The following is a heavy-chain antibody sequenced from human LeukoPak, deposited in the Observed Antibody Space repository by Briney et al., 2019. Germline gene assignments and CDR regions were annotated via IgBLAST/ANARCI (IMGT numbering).Heavy chain of an antibody. D-gene: IGHD3-22*01. J-gene: IGHJ3*02. CDR2: FSGSGGRT. Sequence: GGSLRLSCAASGFTFSSYEMNWVRQAPGKGLECISGFSGSGGRTFYADSVKGRFTISRDNSKNTLYLQMNSLRAEDTAVYYCAKDQSGDYYDISDAFDIWGQGTMVTVSS. V-gene: IGHV3-23*01. CDR3: AKDQSGDYYDISDAFDI. CDR1: GFTFSSYE.